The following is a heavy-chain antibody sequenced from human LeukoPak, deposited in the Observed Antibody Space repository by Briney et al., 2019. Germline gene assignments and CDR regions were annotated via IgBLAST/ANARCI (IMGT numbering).Heavy chain of an antibody. Sequence: PSETLSLTCTVSGGPISSYYWSWVRQPPGKGLEWIGYIYYSGSTNYNPSLKSRVTISVDTSKNQFSLKLSSVTAADTAVYYCARIVVVPAALWDWFDPWGQGTLVTVSS. CDR2: IYYSGST. CDR3: ARIVVVPAALWDWFDP. CDR1: GGPISSYY. J-gene: IGHJ5*02. V-gene: IGHV4-59*01. D-gene: IGHD2-2*01.